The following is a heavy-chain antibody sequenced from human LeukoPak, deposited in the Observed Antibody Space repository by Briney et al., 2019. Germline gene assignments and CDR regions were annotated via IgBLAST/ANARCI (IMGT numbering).Heavy chain of an antibody. CDR1: GYSISSGYY. CDR3: ARDRGPRITMVRGVISPYFDY. Sequence: SETLSLTCAVSGYSISSGYYWGWIRQPPGKGLEWIGSIYHSGSTYYNPSLKGRVTISVDTSKNQFSLKLSSVTAADTAVYYCARDRGPRITMVRGVISPYFDYWGQGTLVTVSS. CDR2: IYHSGST. J-gene: IGHJ4*02. V-gene: IGHV4-38-2*02. D-gene: IGHD3-10*01.